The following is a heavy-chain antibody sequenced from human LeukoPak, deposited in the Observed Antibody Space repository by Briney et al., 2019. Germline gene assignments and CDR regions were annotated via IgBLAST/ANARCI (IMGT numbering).Heavy chain of an antibody. V-gene: IGHV3-23*01. CDR3: AKDPPHVSWLFDY. D-gene: IGHD3-16*01. CDR2: ITNSGGTT. J-gene: IGHJ4*02. CDR1: GFTFSSYA. Sequence: GESLRLSCAASGFTFSSYAMSWVRQAPGKGLEWVSAITNSGGTTYYADSVKGRFTISRDNSKNTLYLRMNSLRAEDTAVYYCAKDPPHVSWLFDYWGQGTLVTVSS.